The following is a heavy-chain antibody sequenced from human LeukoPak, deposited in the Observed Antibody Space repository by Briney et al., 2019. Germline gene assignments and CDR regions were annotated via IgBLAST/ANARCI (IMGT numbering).Heavy chain of an antibody. Sequence: PGGSLRLSCAASGFSFSKYWMHWVRQTPGEGLVWVSRIKEDGTYTSYADSVKGRFTISRDNARNTVFLQMNSLRAEDTAVYYCARDFDMGITPGDDFDFWGQGTLVTVS. V-gene: IGHV3-74*01. CDR1: GFSFSKYW. J-gene: IGHJ4*02. CDR2: IKEDGTYT. D-gene: IGHD3-9*01. CDR3: ARDFDMGITPGDDFDF.